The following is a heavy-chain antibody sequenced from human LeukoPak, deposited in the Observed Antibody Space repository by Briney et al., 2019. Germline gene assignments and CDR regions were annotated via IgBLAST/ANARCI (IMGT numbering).Heavy chain of an antibody. CDR2: ITGRGGST. D-gene: IGHD2-15*01. V-gene: IGHV3-23*01. CDR1: GFTFGSYG. J-gene: IGHJ2*01. Sequence: GGSLRLSCAASGFTFGSYGMGWVRQAPGKGLEWVSSITGRGGSTYADSVQGRFTISRDNSKNTLYLQMNSLRAEDTAVYFCAKNLLGSEAYSWYFDLWGRGTLVTVSS. CDR3: AKNLLGSEAYSWYFDL.